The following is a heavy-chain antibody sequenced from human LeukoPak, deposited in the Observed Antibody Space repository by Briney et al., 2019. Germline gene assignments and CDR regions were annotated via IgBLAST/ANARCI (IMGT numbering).Heavy chain of an antibody. CDR2: ISYSGSTL. CDR1: GFTFSDYY. V-gene: IGHV3-11*04. CDR3: TRDAALVPGENF. Sequence: PGGSLRLSCAASGFTFSDYYMSWIRQAPGKGLEWVSYISYSGSTLYYADSVKGRFTMSRDNAKNSVYLQMNSLRAEDTAVYYCTRDAALVPGENFWGQGTLVTVSS. D-gene: IGHD2-21*02. J-gene: IGHJ4*02.